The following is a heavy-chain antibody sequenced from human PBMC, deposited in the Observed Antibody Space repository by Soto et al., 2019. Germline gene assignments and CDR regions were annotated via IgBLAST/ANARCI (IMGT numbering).Heavy chain of an antibody. Sequence: LRLSCAASGFTFRSYGMHWVRQAPGKGLEWVAVISYDGSNKYYADSVKGRFTISRDNSKNTLYLQMNSLRAEDTAVYYCAKVAAADDFDYWGQGTLVTVSS. V-gene: IGHV3-30*18. CDR1: GFTFRSYG. J-gene: IGHJ4*02. CDR3: AKVAAADDFDY. CDR2: ISYDGSNK. D-gene: IGHD6-13*01.